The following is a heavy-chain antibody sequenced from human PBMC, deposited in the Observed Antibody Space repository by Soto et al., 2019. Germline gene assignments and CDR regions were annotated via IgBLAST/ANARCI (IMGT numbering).Heavy chain of an antibody. J-gene: IGHJ1*01. CDR2: ISGSGTST. Sequence: GGSLRLACAAAGFTFSIYSISWVRQAPGKGLEWVSVISGSGTSTYYADSVKGRFTISRDNSKNTLYLQMNSLRAEDTAVYYCARDRVESGYPDYLQHWGQGTLVTVYS. CDR3: ARDRVESGYPDYLQH. D-gene: IGHD3-22*01. CDR1: GFTFSIYS. V-gene: IGHV3-23*01.